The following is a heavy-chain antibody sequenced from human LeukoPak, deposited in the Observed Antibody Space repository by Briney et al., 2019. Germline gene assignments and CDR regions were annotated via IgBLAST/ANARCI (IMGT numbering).Heavy chain of an antibody. CDR3: ARRLLWFGELGVDY. Sequence: ASVKVSCKASGYTFTSYGISWVRQAPGQGLEWMGWISAYNGNTNYAQKLQGRVTMTTDTSTSTAYMELRSLRSDDTAVYYCARRLLWFGELGVDYWGQGTLVTVSS. CDR2: ISAYNGNT. J-gene: IGHJ4*02. CDR1: GYTFTSYG. D-gene: IGHD3-10*01. V-gene: IGHV1-18*04.